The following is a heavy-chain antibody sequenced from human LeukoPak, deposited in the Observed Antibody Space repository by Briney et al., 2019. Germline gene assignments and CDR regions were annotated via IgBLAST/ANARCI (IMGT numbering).Heavy chain of an antibody. V-gene: IGHV5-51*01. CDR1: PNTFSDYW. J-gene: IGHJ3*02. CDR3: ARREMITHNAFDI. Sequence: GESLKISCQGSPNTFSDYWIGWVRQMPGKGLEWMGVIYPDDSQTTYSPSFERQVTISADKSINTAYLQWNSLKATDTAMYYCARREMITHNAFDIWGQGTMVTVSA. CDR2: IYPDDSQT. D-gene: IGHD1-14*01.